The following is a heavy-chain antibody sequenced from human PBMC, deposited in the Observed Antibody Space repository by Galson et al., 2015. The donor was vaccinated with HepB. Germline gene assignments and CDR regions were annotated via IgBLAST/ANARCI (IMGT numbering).Heavy chain of an antibody. D-gene: IGHD1-26*01. CDR3: AKAGGATRGNGFDI. Sequence: SLRLSCAASGFTFSTSGMHWVRQGPGKGLEWVAAISEDGGSKYYGDSAEGRFTIPRDNSKNTLYLQMNGLRPEDTAMYSCAKAGGATRGNGFDIWGQGTMVTVSS. V-gene: IGHV3-30*18. CDR1: GFTFSTSG. CDR2: ISEDGGSK. J-gene: IGHJ3*02.